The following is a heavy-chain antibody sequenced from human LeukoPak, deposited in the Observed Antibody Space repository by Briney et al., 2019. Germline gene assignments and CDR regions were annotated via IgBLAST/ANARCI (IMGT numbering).Heavy chain of an antibody. Sequence: GGSLRLSCAASGFTFSSYAMSWVRQAPGKGLEWVSAISGSGGSTYYADSVKGRFTISRDNSKNTLYLQMNSLRAEDTAVYYCARDYPYSSGWYADYWGQGTLVTVSS. CDR2: ISGSGGST. CDR3: ARDYPYSSGWYADY. J-gene: IGHJ4*02. D-gene: IGHD6-19*01. V-gene: IGHV3-23*01. CDR1: GFTFSSYA.